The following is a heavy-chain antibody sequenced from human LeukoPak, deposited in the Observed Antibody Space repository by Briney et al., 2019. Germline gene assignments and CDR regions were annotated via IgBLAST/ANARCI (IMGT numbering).Heavy chain of an antibody. J-gene: IGHJ4*02. Sequence: PGRSLRLSCAASGFTFSSYGMHWVRQAPGKGLEWVAVIWYDGSNKYYADSVKGRFTISRDNSKNTLYLQMNSLRAEDTAVYYCARFSSRGGSSGPFDYWGQGTLVTVSS. CDR3: ARFSSRGGSSGPFDY. V-gene: IGHV3-33*01. CDR1: GFTFSSYG. CDR2: IWYDGSNK. D-gene: IGHD3-22*01.